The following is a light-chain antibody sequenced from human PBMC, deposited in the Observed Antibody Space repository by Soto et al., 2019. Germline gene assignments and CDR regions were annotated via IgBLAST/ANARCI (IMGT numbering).Light chain of an antibody. CDR2: GAS. V-gene: IGKV1-39*01. CDR1: QSISTY. CDR3: QQSYSTPLT. Sequence: DIQMKQSPSSLSASVGDRVTITCRASQSISTYVNWYQQKPGTAPKLLIYGASSLQSGVPSRFSGSGSGTDFTLTIGSLQPEDFATYYCQQSYSTPLTFGRGTKVEI. J-gene: IGKJ4*01.